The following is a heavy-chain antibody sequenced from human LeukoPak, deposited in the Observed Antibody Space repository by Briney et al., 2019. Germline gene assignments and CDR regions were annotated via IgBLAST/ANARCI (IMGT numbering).Heavy chain of an antibody. CDR1: GFTFSSYA. CDR2: ISGSGGST. V-gene: IGHV3-23*01. CDR3: EKGLPHYYDSSGWWDY. D-gene: IGHD3-22*01. Sequence: GGSLRLSCAASGFTFSSYAMSWVRQAPGKGLEWVSAISGSGGSTYYADSVKGRFTISRDNSKNTLYLQMNSLRAEDTAVYYCEKGLPHYYDSSGWWDYWGQGTLVTVSS. J-gene: IGHJ4*02.